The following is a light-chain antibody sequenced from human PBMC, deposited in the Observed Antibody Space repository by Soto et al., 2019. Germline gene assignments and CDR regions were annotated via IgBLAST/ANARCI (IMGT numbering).Light chain of an antibody. Sequence: EIVRTQSPATLSVSPGERATRSFRASQSVSSNLAWYQQKPGQAPTLTIYRASTRDTGITARCSGSGSGTEFPLTPSRLQSADFAVSYCQQYNNWTPQTFGQGTTVDIK. CDR2: RAS. CDR1: QSVSSN. CDR3: QQYNNWTPQT. V-gene: IGKV3-15*01. J-gene: IGKJ2*01.